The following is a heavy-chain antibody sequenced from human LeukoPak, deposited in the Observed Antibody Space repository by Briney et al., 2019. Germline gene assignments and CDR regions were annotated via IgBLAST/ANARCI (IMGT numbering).Heavy chain of an antibody. CDR1: GFTFGSSA. D-gene: IGHD3-10*01. CDR2: FSRSGPDT. CDR3: AKHGSGSYYNDDNWFDP. V-gene: IGHV3-23*01. J-gene: IGHJ5*02. Sequence: GRSLRLSCAASGFTFGSSAMSWVRQAPGKGPEWVSTFSRSGPDTYYADSVKGRFTISRDNSKNTLYLQMNSLRAEDTAVYYCAKHGSGSYYNDDNWFDPWGQGTLVTVSS.